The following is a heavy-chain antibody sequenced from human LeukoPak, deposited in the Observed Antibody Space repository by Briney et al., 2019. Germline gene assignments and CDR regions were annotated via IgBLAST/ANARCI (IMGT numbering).Heavy chain of an antibody. CDR3: ARVRSSSGSRWFDP. Sequence: SETLSLTCTVPGYSISSGYYWGWIRQAPGKGLEGIGSFYHTENTYYYNPSLKSRVTISVDTSRNQFSLKLSSVTAADTAVYYCARVRSSSGSRWFDPWGQGTLVTVSS. D-gene: IGHD3-22*01. V-gene: IGHV4-38-2*02. CDR1: GYSISSGYY. CDR2: FYHTENTY. J-gene: IGHJ5*02.